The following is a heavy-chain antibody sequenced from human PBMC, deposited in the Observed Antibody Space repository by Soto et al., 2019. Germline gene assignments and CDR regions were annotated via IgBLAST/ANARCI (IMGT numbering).Heavy chain of an antibody. Sequence: PSETLSLTCTVSGASISSYFWTWIRQPAGKGLDWIGRISTSGTTNYNPSLKSRVTMSVDTSKNHFSLNLSSVTAADTAVYYCAREAGPDRWFDPWGQGTLVTGSS. CDR3: AREAGPDRWFDP. CDR2: ISTSGTT. V-gene: IGHV4-4*07. CDR1: GASISSYF. J-gene: IGHJ5*02. D-gene: IGHD6-19*01.